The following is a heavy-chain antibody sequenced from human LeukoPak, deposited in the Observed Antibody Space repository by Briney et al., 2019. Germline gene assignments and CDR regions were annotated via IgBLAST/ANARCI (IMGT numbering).Heavy chain of an antibody. CDR2: MSSDGNDK. V-gene: IGHV3-30*03. CDR1: GFTFSSYG. CDR3: ARVRDGYNGFFDY. D-gene: IGHD5-24*01. Sequence: GGSLRLSCAASGFTFSSYGMHWVRQAPGKGLEWVAVMSSDGNDKYYADSVKGRFTISRDNSKNTLYLQMNSLRAEDAAVYYCARVRDGYNGFFDYWGQGTLVTVSS. J-gene: IGHJ4*02.